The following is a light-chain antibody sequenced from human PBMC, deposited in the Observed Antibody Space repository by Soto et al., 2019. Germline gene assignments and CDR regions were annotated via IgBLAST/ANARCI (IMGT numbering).Light chain of an antibody. V-gene: IGLV2-14*03. CDR1: SSDVGGYDH. J-gene: IGLJ3*02. Sequence: QSALTQPASVSGSPGQSITISCTCTSSDVGGYDHVSWYQQHPGKAPKLIIYDVTVRPSGISRRFSGSKSDNTASLAVSGLQPEDEADYYCSSYTNKDTLLFGGGTLLT. CDR2: DVT. CDR3: SSYTNKDTLL.